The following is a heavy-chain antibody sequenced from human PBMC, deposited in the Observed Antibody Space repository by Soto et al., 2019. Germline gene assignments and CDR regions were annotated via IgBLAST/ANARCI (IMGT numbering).Heavy chain of an antibody. CDR2: INAANGNT. CDR3: ARDQGLCSGGSCWGYFDY. D-gene: IGHD2-15*01. J-gene: IGHJ4*02. V-gene: IGHV1-3*01. CDR1: GYTFTNNA. Sequence: QVQLVQSGAEVKKPGASVKVSCQASGYTFTNNAIHWVRQAPGQRREWMGWINAANGNTKYSQKFQGRVTISRDTAASTAYMELSSLRSEDTAVYYCARDQGLCSGGSCWGYFDYWGQGTLVTVS.